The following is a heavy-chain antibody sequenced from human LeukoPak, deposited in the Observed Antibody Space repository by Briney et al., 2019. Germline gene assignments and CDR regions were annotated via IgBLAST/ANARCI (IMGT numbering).Heavy chain of an antibody. Sequence: GASVKVSCKASGYTFTSYYMHWVRQAPGQGLEWMGIIKPSGGSTSYAQKFQGRVTMTRDMSTSTVYMELSSLRSEDTAVYYCARSYYYDNSGYFPTDYWGQGTLVTVSS. CDR1: GYTFTSYY. CDR3: ARSYYYDNSGYFPTDY. V-gene: IGHV1-46*01. D-gene: IGHD3-22*01. J-gene: IGHJ4*02. CDR2: IKPSGGST.